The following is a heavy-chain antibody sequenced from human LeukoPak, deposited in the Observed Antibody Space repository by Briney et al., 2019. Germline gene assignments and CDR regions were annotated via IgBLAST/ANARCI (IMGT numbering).Heavy chain of an antibody. CDR3: ARERLGFDP. V-gene: IGHV4-61*02. D-gene: IGHD5-12*01. Sequence: KASETLSLTCTVSGGSISSASYYWSWIRQPAGKGLEWIGRIYTSGSINGNPSLKSRVTISVDTSKNQFSLKLSSVTAADTAVYYCARERLGFDPWGQGTLVTVSS. CDR2: IYTSGSI. CDR1: GGSISSASYY. J-gene: IGHJ5*02.